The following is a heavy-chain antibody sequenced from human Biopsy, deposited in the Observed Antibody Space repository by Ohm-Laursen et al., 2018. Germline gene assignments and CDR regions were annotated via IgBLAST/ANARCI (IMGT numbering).Heavy chain of an antibody. CDR3: ARFIVPSLHCSNGVCPIRWFDP. CDR1: GFSVSSYD. D-gene: IGHD2-2*01. Sequence: LRLSCSASGFSVSSYDMNWVRQPPGKGLEWIGEVHHDGRANYNPSLKSRVTISGDMSKKQFSLKLSGVTAADTAVYYCARFIVPSLHCSNGVCPIRWFDPWGQGTLVTVFS. J-gene: IGHJ5*02. CDR2: VHHDGRA. V-gene: IGHV4-34*01.